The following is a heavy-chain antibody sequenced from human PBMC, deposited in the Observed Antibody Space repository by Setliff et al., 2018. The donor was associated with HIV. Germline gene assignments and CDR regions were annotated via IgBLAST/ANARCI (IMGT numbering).Heavy chain of an antibody. CDR2: ISGDNGDT. V-gene: IGHV1-18*01. J-gene: IGHJ4*02. CDR1: GYMFSAYG. Sequence: ASVKVSCKTSGYMFSAYGMSWLRQAPGQGPEWMGWISGDNGDTNYAQKFQGRLTMTTDTSTSTAYMELRSLRSDDTAVYYCARVEGSLRGYFDWTYYFDYWGQGTLVTVSS. CDR3: ARVEGSLRGYFDWTYYFDY. D-gene: IGHD3-9*01.